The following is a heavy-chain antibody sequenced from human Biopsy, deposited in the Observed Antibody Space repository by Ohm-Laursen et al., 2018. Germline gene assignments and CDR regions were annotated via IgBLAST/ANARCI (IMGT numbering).Heavy chain of an antibody. V-gene: IGHV4-59*01. CDR1: GDSISSYY. D-gene: IGHD3-22*01. Sequence: PSQTVSLTCTVSGDSISSYYWSWIRQPPGKGLQWIGYFYYTGSTDYNPSLQSRVTISVDTSKNHFSLRLRSVTPADTAIYYCARDRGYYSDRTVPGYFDLWGRGTLVTVSS. J-gene: IGHJ2*01. CDR2: FYYTGST. CDR3: ARDRGYYSDRTVPGYFDL.